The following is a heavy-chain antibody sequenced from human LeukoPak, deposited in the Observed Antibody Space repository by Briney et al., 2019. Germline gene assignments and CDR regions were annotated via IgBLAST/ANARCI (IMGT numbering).Heavy chain of an antibody. CDR3: ARHRFGEFDY. V-gene: IGHV4-59*08. CDR2: IYYSGST. D-gene: IGHD3-10*01. Sequence: SETPSLTCTVSGGSISSYYWSWIRQPPGKGLEWIGYIYYSGSTNYNPSLKSRVTISVDTSKNQFSLKLSSVTAADTAVYYCARHRFGEFDYWGQGTLVTVSS. CDR1: GGSISSYY. J-gene: IGHJ4*02.